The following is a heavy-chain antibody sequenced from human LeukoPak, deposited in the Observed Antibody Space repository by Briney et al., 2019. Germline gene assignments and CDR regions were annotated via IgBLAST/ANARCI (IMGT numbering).Heavy chain of an antibody. Sequence: PGGSLRLSCAASGFTFSRSSFTWVRRAPGKGLEWVSFIDRGGSITYYADSVRGRFTISRDNARDSLFLQMNSLRAEDTAMYFCATYDSGWYLTYWGQGTLVTVSS. J-gene: IGHJ4*02. CDR3: ATYDSGWYLTY. D-gene: IGHD6-19*01. CDR2: IDRGGSIT. V-gene: IGHV3-48*01. CDR1: GFTFSRSS.